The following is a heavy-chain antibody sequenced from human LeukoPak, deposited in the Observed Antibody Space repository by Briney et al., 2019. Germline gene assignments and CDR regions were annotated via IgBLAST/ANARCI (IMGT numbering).Heavy chain of an antibody. CDR2: ISYSSATI. Sequence: GGSLRLSCAASGFTFDEYAMHWVRQAPGKGLEWVSGISYSSATIGYVDSVKGRFIISRDNAKNTLYLQMNSLRAEDTAVYYCAREYYYDSSGYPYLDYWGQGTLVTVSS. CDR3: AREYYYDSSGYPYLDY. CDR1: GFTFDEYA. D-gene: IGHD3-22*01. J-gene: IGHJ4*02. V-gene: IGHV3-9*01.